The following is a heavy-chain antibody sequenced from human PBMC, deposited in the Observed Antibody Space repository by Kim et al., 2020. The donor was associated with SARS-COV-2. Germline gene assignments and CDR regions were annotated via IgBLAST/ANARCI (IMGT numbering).Heavy chain of an antibody. CDR2: INHSGST. Sequence: SETLSLTCAVYGGSFSGYYWSWIRQPPGKGLEWIGEINHSGSTHYNPSLKSRVTISVDTSKNQFSLKLSSVTAADTAGYYCARPSRGYSYGPGALDYWGQGTLVTVSS. CDR1: GGSFSGYY. D-gene: IGHD5-18*01. CDR3: ARPSRGYSYGPGALDY. V-gene: IGHV4-34*01. J-gene: IGHJ4*02.